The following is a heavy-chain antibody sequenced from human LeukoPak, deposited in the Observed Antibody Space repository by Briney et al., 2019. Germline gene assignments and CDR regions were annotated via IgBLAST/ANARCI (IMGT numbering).Heavy chain of an antibody. V-gene: IGHV4-38-2*02. Sequence: SETLSLTCTVSGYSISSGYYWGWIRQSPGKGLEWIGSIHHSGSSYYNPSLNSRVTISVDTSKNQFSLKLSSVTAADTAVYYCARSPRLGRYGYGPWELPVSYFDYWGQGTLVTVSS. CDR2: IHHSGSS. D-gene: IGHD1-26*01. J-gene: IGHJ4*02. CDR3: ARSPRLGRYGYGPWELPVSYFDY. CDR1: GYSISSGYY.